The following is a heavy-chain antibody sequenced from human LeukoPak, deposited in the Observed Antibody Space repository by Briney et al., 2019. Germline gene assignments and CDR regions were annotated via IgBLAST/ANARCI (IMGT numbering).Heavy chain of an antibody. CDR1: GFTVSSNY. V-gene: IGHV3-53*01. CDR3: ARALVGGSYYYYYYMDV. D-gene: IGHD1-26*01. Sequence: PGGSLRLSCAASGFTVSSNYMSWVRQAPGKGLEWVSVIYSGGSTHYADSVKGRFTTSRDNSKNTLYLQMNSMRAEDTAVYYCARALVGGSYYYYYYMDVWGKGTTVTVSS. CDR2: IYSGGST. J-gene: IGHJ6*03.